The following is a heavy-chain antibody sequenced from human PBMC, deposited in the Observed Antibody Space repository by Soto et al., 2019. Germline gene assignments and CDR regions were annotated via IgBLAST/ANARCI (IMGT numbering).Heavy chain of an antibody. J-gene: IGHJ2*01. V-gene: IGHV4-31*03. CDR3: ARYRGSSGYFSRDFDL. D-gene: IGHD3-22*01. CDR2: IYYSGST. CDR1: GGSISSGGYY. Sequence: QVQLQESGPGLVKPSQTLSLTCTVSGGSISSGGYYWSWIRQHPGKGLEWIGYIYYSGSTYYNPSLKSRVTISXXTXKXXFSLKLSSVTAADTAVYYCARYRGSSGYFSRDFDLWGRGTLVTVSS.